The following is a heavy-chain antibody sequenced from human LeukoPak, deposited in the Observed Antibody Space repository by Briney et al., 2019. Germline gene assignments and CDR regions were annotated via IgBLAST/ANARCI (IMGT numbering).Heavy chain of an antibody. CDR2: INHSGST. V-gene: IGHV4-4*02. J-gene: IGHJ4*02. D-gene: IGHD6-13*01. Sequence: SETLSLTCAVSGGSISSSNWWSWVRQPPGKGLEWIGEINHSGSTNYNPSLKSRVTISVDTSKNQFSLKLSSVTAADTAVYYCARRPRGIARLSYFDYWGQGTLVTVSS. CDR3: ARRPRGIARLSYFDY. CDR1: GGSISSSNW.